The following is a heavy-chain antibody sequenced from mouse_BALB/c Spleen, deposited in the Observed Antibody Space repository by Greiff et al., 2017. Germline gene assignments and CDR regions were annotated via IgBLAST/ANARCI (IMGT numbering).Heavy chain of an antibody. J-gene: IGHJ1*01. D-gene: IGHD2-3*01. CDR1: GYTFSSYW. CDR3: ARRDDGYYGYFDV. CDR2: ILPGSGST. V-gene: IGHV1-9*01. Sequence: QVQLQQSGAELMKPGASVKISCKATGYTFSSYWIEWVKQRPGHGLEWIGEILPGSGSTNYNEKFKGKATFTADTSSNTAYMQLSSLTSEDSAVYYCARRDDGYYGYFDVWGAGTTVTVSS.